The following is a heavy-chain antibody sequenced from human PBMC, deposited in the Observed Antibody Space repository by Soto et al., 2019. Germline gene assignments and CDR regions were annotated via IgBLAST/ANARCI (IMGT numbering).Heavy chain of an antibody. V-gene: IGHV1-2*04. CDR1: GYTFTGYY. CDR3: ARDGGTTGTVSDYGMDV. Sequence: ASVKVSCKASGYTFTGYYMHWVRQAPGQGLEWMGWINPNSGGTNYAQKFQGWVTMTRDTSISTAYMELSRLRSDDTAVYYCARDGGTTGTVSDYGMDVWGQGTTVTVSS. J-gene: IGHJ6*02. CDR2: INPNSGGT. D-gene: IGHD1-1*01.